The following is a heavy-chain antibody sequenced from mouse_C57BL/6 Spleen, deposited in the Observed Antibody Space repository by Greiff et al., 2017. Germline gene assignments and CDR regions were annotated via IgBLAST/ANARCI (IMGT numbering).Heavy chain of an antibody. J-gene: IGHJ4*01. V-gene: IGHV5-17*01. D-gene: IGHD1-1*01. CDR1: GFTFSGYG. CDR3: EPSYGCSDGDARDY. Sequence: EVKLMESGAGLVKPGGSLKLSCAASGFTFSGYGMHWVRQAPEKGLEWVAYISSGSSTIYYADTVKSRVTISGDNAKNTLFLQMTRLRSEDTAMYYCEPSYGCSDGDARDYWGQGTSVTVSA. CDR2: ISSGSSTI.